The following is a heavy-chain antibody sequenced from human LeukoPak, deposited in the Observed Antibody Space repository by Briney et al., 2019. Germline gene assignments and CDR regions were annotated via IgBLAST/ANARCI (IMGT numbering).Heavy chain of an antibody. J-gene: IGHJ6*03. D-gene: IGHD2-15*01. CDR1: RLTFSSDT. Sequence: GGSLRLSCVASRLTFSSDTMNWVRQAPGEGLEWVASLSPGSKYIYYADSVRGRFTISRDDAKHSLSLQMNSLRAEDTAVYYCARAPVVVAATYYYYYMDVWGKGTTVTVSS. CDR2: LSPGSKYI. CDR3: ARAPVVVAATYYYYYMDV. V-gene: IGHV3-21*06.